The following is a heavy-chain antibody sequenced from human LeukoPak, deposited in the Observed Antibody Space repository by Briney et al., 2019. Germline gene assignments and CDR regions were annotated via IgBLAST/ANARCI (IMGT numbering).Heavy chain of an antibody. V-gene: IGHV3-30*18. Sequence: GRSLRLSCAASGFTFSSYGMPWVRQAPGKGLEWVAVISYDGSNKYYADSVKGRFTISRDNSKNTLYLQMNSLRAEDTAVYYCAKTMITFGGVIDKLDYWGQGTLVTVSS. CDR2: ISYDGSNK. J-gene: IGHJ4*02. CDR3: AKTMITFGGVIDKLDY. D-gene: IGHD3-16*02. CDR1: GFTFSSYG.